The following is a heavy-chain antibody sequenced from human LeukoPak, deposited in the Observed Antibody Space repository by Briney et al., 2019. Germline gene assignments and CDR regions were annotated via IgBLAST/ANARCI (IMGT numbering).Heavy chain of an antibody. CDR3: ARGSGIAARRAFDI. J-gene: IGHJ3*02. V-gene: IGHV4-30-2*01. CDR1: GGSISSGGYY. CDR2: IYHSGST. D-gene: IGHD6-6*01. Sequence: PSETLSLTCTVSGGSISSGGYYWSWIRQPPGKGLEWIGYIYHSGSTYYNPSLKSRVTISVDRSKNQFSLKLSSVTAADTAVYYCARGSGIAARRAFDIWGQGTMVTVSS.